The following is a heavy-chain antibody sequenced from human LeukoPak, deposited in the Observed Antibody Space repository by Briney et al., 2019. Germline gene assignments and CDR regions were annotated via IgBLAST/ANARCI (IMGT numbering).Heavy chain of an antibody. V-gene: IGHV3-15*01. Sequence: GESLRLSCAASGFTFSNAWMNWVRQAPGKGLEWVGRIKSKTDGGTTDYAAPVKGRFTISRDDSKNALYLQMNSLKTEDTAVYYCTTNDEYSSGGSFWGQGTLVTVSS. CDR3: TTNDEYSSGGSF. D-gene: IGHD6-19*01. CDR2: IKSKTDGGTT. J-gene: IGHJ4*02. CDR1: GFTFSNAW.